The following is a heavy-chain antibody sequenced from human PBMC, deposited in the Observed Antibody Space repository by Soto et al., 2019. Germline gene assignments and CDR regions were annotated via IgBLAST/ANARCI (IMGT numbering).Heavy chain of an antibody. CDR3: ARDPPSGTTLDWFDS. J-gene: IGHJ5*01. CDR2: VSNEGSK. V-gene: IGHV3-74*01. Sequence: EVQLVESGGGLVQPGGSLRLACAGSGFGVSDYWMHWVRQAPGKGLVWVSRVSNEGSKEYADFVKGRFTLSKDNAKNSLYLQMRSLKDEDTAVYYCARDPPSGTTLDWFDSWGQGTLVTVSS. CDR1: GFGVSDYW. D-gene: IGHD1-7*01.